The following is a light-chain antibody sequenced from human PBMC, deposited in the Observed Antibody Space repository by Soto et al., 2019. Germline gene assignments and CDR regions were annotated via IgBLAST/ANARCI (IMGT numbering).Light chain of an antibody. J-gene: IGLJ1*01. Sequence: QSVLTQPAPVSDSPGQSITISCTGTSSDVGGSNFVSWYQQHPGKPPKLIIYDVANRPSGVSNRFSGSKSGSTASLIISRLQTEDEADYYCGSYTSSTTHVFGTGTKVTVL. V-gene: IGLV2-14*03. CDR1: SSDVGGSNF. CDR2: DVA. CDR3: GSYTSSTTHV.